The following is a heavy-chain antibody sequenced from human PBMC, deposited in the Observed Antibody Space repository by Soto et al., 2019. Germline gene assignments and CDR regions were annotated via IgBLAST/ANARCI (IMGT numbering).Heavy chain of an antibody. J-gene: IGHJ6*02. CDR1: GFTFSSYW. D-gene: IGHD3-3*01. CDR2: IKQDGSEK. Sequence: GGSLRLSCAASGFTFSSYWMSWVRQAPGKGLEWVANIKQDGSEKYYVDSVKGRFTISRDNAKNSLYLQMNSLRAEDTAVYYCARDQGITIFGVVTPYYYYYGMDVWGQGTTVTVSS. V-gene: IGHV3-7*05. CDR3: ARDQGITIFGVVTPYYYYYGMDV.